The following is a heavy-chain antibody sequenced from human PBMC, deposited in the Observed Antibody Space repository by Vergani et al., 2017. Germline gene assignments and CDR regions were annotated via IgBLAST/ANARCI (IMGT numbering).Heavy chain of an antibody. CDR2: INHSGST. Sequence: QVQLQQWGAGLLKPSETLSLTCAVYGGSFSGYYWSWIRQPPGKGLEWIGEINHSGSTNYNPSLKSRVTISVDTSKNQFSLKLSSVTAADTAVYSCARGYYYDSSGYYYLDSWGQGTLVTVSS. CDR1: GGSFSGYY. V-gene: IGHV4-34*01. CDR3: ARGYYYDSSGYYYLDS. J-gene: IGHJ4*02. D-gene: IGHD3-22*01.